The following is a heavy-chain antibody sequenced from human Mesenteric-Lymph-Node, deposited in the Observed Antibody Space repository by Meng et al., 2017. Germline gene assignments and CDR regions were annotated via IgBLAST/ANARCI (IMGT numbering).Heavy chain of an antibody. V-gene: IGHV1-24*01. Sequence: ASVKVSCKVSGYSLTELSMHWVRQAPGKGLEWMGSFDPEHGETIYAQKFQGRVTMTEDTSTDTAYMDLSSLRFEDTAVYYCARWGKQWLVASGGYYYGMDVWGQGTTVTVSS. CDR2: FDPEHGET. CDR1: GYSLTELS. CDR3: ARWGKQWLVASGGYYYGMDV. D-gene: IGHD6-19*01. J-gene: IGHJ6*02.